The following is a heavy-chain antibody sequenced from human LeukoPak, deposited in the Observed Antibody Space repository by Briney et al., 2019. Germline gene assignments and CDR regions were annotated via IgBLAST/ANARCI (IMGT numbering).Heavy chain of an antibody. CDR3: ARPGSGLRGNDAFDI. Sequence: GESLKISCKGSGYIFTNYWIGWVRQMPGKGLEWMAIIYPGDSDTRYSPSFQGQVTISADKSTTTAYLQWSSLKASDTAMYYCARPGSGLRGNDAFDIWGQGTMVTVSS. V-gene: IGHV5-51*01. J-gene: IGHJ3*02. CDR1: GYIFTNYW. CDR2: IYPGDSDT. D-gene: IGHD2-15*01.